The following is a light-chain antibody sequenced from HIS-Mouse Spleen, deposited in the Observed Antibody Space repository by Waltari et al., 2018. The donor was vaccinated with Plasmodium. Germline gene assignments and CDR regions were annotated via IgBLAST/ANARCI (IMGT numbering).Light chain of an antibody. CDR3: YSAADNNRV. J-gene: IGLJ3*02. Sequence: SYELPQPSSVSVSPGQTARITCPGDVLAKKYARWFQQKPGQAPVLVIYQDSERPSGIPERFSGSSSGTTVTLTISGAQVEDEADYYCYSAADNNRVFGGGTKLTVL. V-gene: IGLV3-27*01. CDR1: VLAKKY. CDR2: QDS.